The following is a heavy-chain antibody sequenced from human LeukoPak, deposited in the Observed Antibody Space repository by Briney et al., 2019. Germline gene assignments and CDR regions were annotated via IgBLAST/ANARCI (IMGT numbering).Heavy chain of an antibody. V-gene: IGHV3-7*01. CDR2: IKQDGSEK. J-gene: IGHJ5*02. Sequence: PGGSLRLSCAASGFTFSSYWMSWVRQAPRKGLEWVANIKQDGSEKYYVDSVKGRFTISRDNAKNSLYLQMNSLRAEDTAVYYCAPRIAAATNGGIWFDPWGQGTLVTVSS. D-gene: IGHD6-13*01. CDR1: GFTFSSYW. CDR3: APRIAAATNGGIWFDP.